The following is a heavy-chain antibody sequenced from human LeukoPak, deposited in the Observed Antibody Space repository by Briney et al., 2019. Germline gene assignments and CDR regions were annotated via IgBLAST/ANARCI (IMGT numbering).Heavy chain of an antibody. V-gene: IGHV3-53*01. D-gene: IGHD3-10*01. J-gene: IGHJ4*02. Sequence: QSGGSLRLSCAASGFTFDNYAMNWVRQAPGKGLEWVSVIHSGGSTYYADSVKGRFTISRDNSKNTLYLQMNSLRAEDTAVYYCARGLRGVDNWGQGTLVTVSS. CDR1: GFTFDNYA. CDR2: IHSGGST. CDR3: ARGLRGVDN.